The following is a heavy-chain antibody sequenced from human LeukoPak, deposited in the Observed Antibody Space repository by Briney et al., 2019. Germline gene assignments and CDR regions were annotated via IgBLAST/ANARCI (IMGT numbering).Heavy chain of an antibody. D-gene: IGHD4-17*01. J-gene: IGHJ1*01. CDR2: ISGDGGST. CDR1: GFTFDDYA. CDR3: ARGQYNDYGYFQH. Sequence: QPGGSLRLSCAASGFTFDDYAMHWVRPAPGKGLEWVSLISGDGGSTYYADSVKGRFTISRDNAKNTLYLQMDSLRAEDTAVYYCARGQYNDYGYFQHWGQGTQDTVSS. V-gene: IGHV3-43*02.